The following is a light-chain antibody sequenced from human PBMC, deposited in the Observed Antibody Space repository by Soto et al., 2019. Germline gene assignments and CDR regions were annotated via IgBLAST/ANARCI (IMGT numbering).Light chain of an antibody. CDR3: QQYSTYTPRT. V-gene: IGKV1-5*03. CDR1: QSISIW. CDR2: KAS. J-gene: IGKJ1*01. Sequence: DIQMAQSPSTLSACVGDRVTITCRASQSISIWLAWYQQKPGKAPKILIYKASSLESGVPSRFSGSGSGTEFTLTISSLQPDDFATYYCQQYSTYTPRTFGQGTKVDIK.